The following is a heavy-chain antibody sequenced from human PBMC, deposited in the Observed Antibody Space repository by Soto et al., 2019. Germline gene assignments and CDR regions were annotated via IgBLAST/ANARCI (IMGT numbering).Heavy chain of an antibody. D-gene: IGHD3-10*01. CDR3: AIAHRLLWSGESPLDY. V-gene: IGHV4-34*01. CDR2: INHSGSS. CDR1: GGSFSGCD. Sequence: QLQLQQWGAGLLKPSQTLSLTCAVSGGSFSGCDWRWIRHPPGTGREWIGVINHSGSSNYDPTLNNRGPNEVDTTTVQCSLKLSSVTAAATSVDYRAIAHRLLWSGESPLDYWGQGTLVTVSS. J-gene: IGHJ4*02.